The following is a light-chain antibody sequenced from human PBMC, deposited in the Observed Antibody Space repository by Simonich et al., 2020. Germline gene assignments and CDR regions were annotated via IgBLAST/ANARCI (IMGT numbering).Light chain of an antibody. Sequence: DIQMTQSPSSLSASVGDRVTITCRASQIISSYLNWYQQKPGQAPKLLIYAASSLQSGVPSRCSGSGSGTDFTLTISSLQPEDFATYYCQQSYSTPFTFGPGTKVDIK. V-gene: IGKV1-39*01. CDR2: AAS. J-gene: IGKJ3*01. CDR1: QIISSY. CDR3: QQSYSTPFT.